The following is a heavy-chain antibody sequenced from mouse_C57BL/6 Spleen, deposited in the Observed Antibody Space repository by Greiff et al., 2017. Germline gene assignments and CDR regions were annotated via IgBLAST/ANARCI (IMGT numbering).Heavy chain of an antibody. D-gene: IGHD2-3*01. Sequence: EVQLQQSGPELVKPGASVKIPCKASGYTFTDYNMDWVKQSHGKSLEWIGDINPNNGGTIYNQKFKGKATLTVDKSSSTAYMELRSLTSEDTAVYYCARLGYDGYPFAYWGQGTLVTVSA. V-gene: IGHV1-18*01. CDR2: INPNNGGT. CDR1: GYTFTDYN. J-gene: IGHJ3*01. CDR3: ARLGYDGYPFAY.